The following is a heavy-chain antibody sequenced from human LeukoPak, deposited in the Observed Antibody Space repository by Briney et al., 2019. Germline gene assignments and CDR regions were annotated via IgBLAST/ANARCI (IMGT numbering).Heavy chain of an antibody. CDR1: GFTFSSYG. CDR2: ISGSGGST. V-gene: IGHV3-23*01. D-gene: IGHD3-22*01. Sequence: PGGSLRLSCAASGFTFSSYGMSWVRQAPGKGLEWVSAISGSGGSTYYADSVKGRFTISRDNSKNTLYLQMNSLRAEDTAVYYCAKEDRYDSSGYYRLGDAFDIWGQGTMVTVSS. CDR3: AKEDRYDSSGYYRLGDAFDI. J-gene: IGHJ3*02.